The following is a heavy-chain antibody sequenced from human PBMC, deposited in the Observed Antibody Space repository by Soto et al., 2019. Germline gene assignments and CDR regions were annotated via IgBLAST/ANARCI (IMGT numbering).Heavy chain of an antibody. CDR1: GFTFSSYV. Sequence: LSLSCAASGFTFSSYVMHWVRQAPGKGLEWVAVIWYDGSNKYYADSVKGRFTISRDNSKNTLYLQMNSLRAEDTAVYYCARGQSRRDDYYYYGMDVWGQGTTVTVSS. CDR2: IWYDGSNK. V-gene: IGHV3-33*01. D-gene: IGHD6-19*01. CDR3: ARGQSRRDDYYYYGMDV. J-gene: IGHJ6*02.